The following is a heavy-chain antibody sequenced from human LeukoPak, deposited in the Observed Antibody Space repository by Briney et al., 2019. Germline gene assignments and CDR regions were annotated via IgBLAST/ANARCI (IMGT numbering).Heavy chain of an antibody. CDR2: INGYGSST. CDR3: ARDAPGNTALDY. J-gene: IGHJ4*02. Sequence: GGALRLSCAGSGFTFVSYWMHRVPQAPGEGLVWVSRINGYGSSTDFADSVKGRFTISRDNAKNTPYLQMNSLRAEDTAVYYCARDAPGNTALDYWGQGTLVTVSS. CDR1: GFTFVSYW. D-gene: IGHD5-18*01. V-gene: IGHV3-74*01.